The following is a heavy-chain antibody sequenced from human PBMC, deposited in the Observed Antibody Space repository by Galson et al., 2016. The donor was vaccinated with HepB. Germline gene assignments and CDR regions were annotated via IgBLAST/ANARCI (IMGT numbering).Heavy chain of an antibody. D-gene: IGHD6-13*01. Sequence: SLRLSCAASGFTFSNYAMSWVRQAPGKGLEWVSAINFNSGSTYYADSAKGRFTISRDNSKNTLYLQMESLRAEDTAVYYCAKTRWAIGRFDYWGQGTRVTVSS. V-gene: IGHV3-23*01. J-gene: IGHJ4*02. CDR2: INFNSGST. CDR3: AKTRWAIGRFDY. CDR1: GFTFSNYA.